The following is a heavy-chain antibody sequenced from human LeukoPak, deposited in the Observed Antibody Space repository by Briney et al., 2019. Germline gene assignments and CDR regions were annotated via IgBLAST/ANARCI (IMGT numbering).Heavy chain of an antibody. J-gene: IGHJ4*02. D-gene: IGHD3-10*01. CDR1: GGSISSYY. CDR3: ARAAYYYGSGSYFWTDFDY. Sequence: SETLSLTCTVSGGSISSYYWSWIRQPPGKELEGIGYIYYSGSTNYDPSLKSRVTISVDTSKNQFSLKLSSVTAADTAVYYCARAAYYYGSGSYFWTDFDYWGQGTLVTVSS. V-gene: IGHV4-59*01. CDR2: IYYSGST.